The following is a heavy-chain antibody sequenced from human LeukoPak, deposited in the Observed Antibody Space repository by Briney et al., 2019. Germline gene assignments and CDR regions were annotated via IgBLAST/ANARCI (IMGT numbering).Heavy chain of an antibody. CDR1: GFTFSIYA. D-gene: IGHD5-12*01. V-gene: IGHV3-7*01. J-gene: IGHJ4*02. CDR2: INEGGSDK. Sequence: PGGSLRLSCAASGFTFSIYAMRWVRQAPRKGLEWVAKINEGGSDKHYVDSVKGRFTISRDNAKNSLYLEMNGLRAEDTAVYYCARYDGYDLRYWGQGTLVTVSS. CDR3: ARYDGYDLRY.